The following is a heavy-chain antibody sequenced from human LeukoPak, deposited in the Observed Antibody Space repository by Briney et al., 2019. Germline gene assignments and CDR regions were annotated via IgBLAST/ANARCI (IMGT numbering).Heavy chain of an antibody. J-gene: IGHJ5*02. Sequence: SETLSLTCTVSGGSISSYYWSWIRQPPGKGLEWIGYTYYSGSTNYNPSLKSRVTISVDTSKNQFSLKLSSVTAADTAVYYCARGQWLVLGWFDPWGQGTLVTVSS. D-gene: IGHD6-19*01. CDR2: TYYSGST. V-gene: IGHV4-59*01. CDR3: ARGQWLVLGWFDP. CDR1: GGSISSYY.